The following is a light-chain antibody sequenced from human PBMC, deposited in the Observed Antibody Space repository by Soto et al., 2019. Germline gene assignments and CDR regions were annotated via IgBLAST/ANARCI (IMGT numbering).Light chain of an antibody. CDR1: SSNIGGNT. Sequence: QSVLAQPPSASGTPGQRVTVSCSGSSSNIGGNTVNWYQQLPGTAPKLLIYTTNQRPSGVPDRFSGSKSGTSASLAISGLQSEDDADYYCATWDDSLHGYVFGTGTKVTGL. J-gene: IGLJ1*01. CDR3: ATWDDSLHGYV. V-gene: IGLV1-44*01. CDR2: TTN.